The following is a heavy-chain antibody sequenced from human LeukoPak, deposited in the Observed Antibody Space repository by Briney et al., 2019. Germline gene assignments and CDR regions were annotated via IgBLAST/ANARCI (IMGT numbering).Heavy chain of an antibody. J-gene: IGHJ4*02. Sequence: GASVTVSCTASGGIFISYAINWVRQAPGQGLEWMGGIIPIVVTANYAQKFQGRVTITADESTSTAYMELSSLRSEDTAVYYCARGPANWGSYGYWGQGTLVTVSS. CDR1: GGIFISYA. CDR2: IIPIVVTA. D-gene: IGHD7-27*01. CDR3: ARGPANWGSYGY. V-gene: IGHV1-69*13.